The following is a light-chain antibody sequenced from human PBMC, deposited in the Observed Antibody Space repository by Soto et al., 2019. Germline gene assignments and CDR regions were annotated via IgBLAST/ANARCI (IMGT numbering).Light chain of an antibody. CDR1: SSDVGGYNL. CDR2: EGS. CDR3: CSYAGSSTLV. V-gene: IGLV2-23*01. Sequence: QSALTQPASVSGSPGQSITISCSGTSSDVGGYNLVSWYQQHPRKAPKLMIYEGSKRPSGVSNRFSGSKSGNTASLTISGLQAEDEADSYCCSYAGSSTLVFGGGTKVTVL. J-gene: IGLJ2*01.